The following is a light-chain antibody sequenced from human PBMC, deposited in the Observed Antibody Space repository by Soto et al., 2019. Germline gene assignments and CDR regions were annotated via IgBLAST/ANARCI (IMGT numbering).Light chain of an antibody. Sequence: QSALTQPASVSGSPGQSITISCTGTSSDVGGYNYVSWYQQHPGKAPKLMIYEVNNRPSGVSNRFSGSKSGNTASLTISGLQAEDEADYYCSSYTSSGTPDVVFGGGTKLTVL. CDR3: SSYTSSGTPDVV. J-gene: IGLJ2*01. V-gene: IGLV2-14*01. CDR2: EVN. CDR1: SSDVGGYNY.